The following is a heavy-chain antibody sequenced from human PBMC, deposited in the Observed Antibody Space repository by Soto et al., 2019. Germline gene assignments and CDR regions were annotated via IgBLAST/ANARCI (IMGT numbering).Heavy chain of an antibody. CDR2: IWYDGNTK. V-gene: IGHV3-33*01. CDR1: GFTFNSYG. CDR3: ARPLVAPVAGPYYYGMDV. Sequence: QIQLVESGGGVVQPGRSLRLSCTASGFTFNSYGFNWVRQAPGKGLEWVAVIWYDGNTKYYADSVKGRFTISRDNLRSTVYLQMNSLTAEDTAVYYCARPLVAPVAGPYYYGMDVWGQETTVTVSS. J-gene: IGHJ6*02. D-gene: IGHD6-19*01.